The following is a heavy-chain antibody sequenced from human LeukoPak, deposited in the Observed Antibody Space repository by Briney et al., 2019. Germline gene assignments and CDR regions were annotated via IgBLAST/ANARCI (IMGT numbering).Heavy chain of an antibody. Sequence: PGGSLRLSCAASGFTFSSYDMNWVRQAPGKGLEWVAFIRYDGSNKYYADSVKGRFTISRDNSKNTLYLQMNSLRAEDTAVYYCAKAPEYCSGGSCYGFSDYWGQGTLVTVSS. CDR2: IRYDGSNK. V-gene: IGHV3-30*02. CDR1: GFTFSSYD. D-gene: IGHD2-15*01. J-gene: IGHJ4*02. CDR3: AKAPEYCSGGSCYGFSDY.